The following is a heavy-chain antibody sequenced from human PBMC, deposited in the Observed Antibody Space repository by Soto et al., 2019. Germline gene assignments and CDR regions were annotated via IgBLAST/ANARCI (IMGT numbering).Heavy chain of an antibody. CDR1: GGSISSGGYY. V-gene: IGHV4-31*03. D-gene: IGHD2-15*01. J-gene: IGHJ6*02. CDR2: IYYSGST. CDR3: ARDTRIFNYYGMDV. Sequence: LSLTCTVSGGSISSGGYYWSWIRQHPGKGLEWIGYIYYSGSTYYNPSLKSRVTISVDTSKNQFSLKLSSVTAADTAVYYCARDTRIFNYYGMDVWGQGTTVTVSS.